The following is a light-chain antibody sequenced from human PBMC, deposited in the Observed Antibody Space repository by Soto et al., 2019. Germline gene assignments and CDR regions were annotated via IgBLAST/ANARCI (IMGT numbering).Light chain of an antibody. V-gene: IGKV1-5*03. CDR1: QTISSW. CDR2: KAS. CDR3: QHYNSYSEA. J-gene: IGKJ1*01. Sequence: DIQMTQSPSTLSGSVGDRVTITRRASQTISSWLAWYQQKPGKAPKLLIYKASTLKSGVPSRFSGSGSGTEFTLTISSLQLDDFATYYCQHYNSYSEAFGQGTKVDIK.